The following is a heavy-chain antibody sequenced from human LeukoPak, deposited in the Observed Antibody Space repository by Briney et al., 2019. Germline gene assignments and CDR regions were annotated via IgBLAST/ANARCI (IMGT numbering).Heavy chain of an antibody. CDR3: AGSRFLEWIAHFDY. V-gene: IGHV4-61*02. CDR2: IYTSGST. J-gene: IGHJ4*02. CDR1: GGSISSGSYY. D-gene: IGHD3-3*01. Sequence: SETLSLTCTVSGGSISSGSYYWSWIRQPAGKGLEWIGRIYTSGSTNYNPSLKSRVTISVDTSKNQFSLKLSSVTAADTAVYYCAGSRFLEWIAHFDYWGQGTLVTVSS.